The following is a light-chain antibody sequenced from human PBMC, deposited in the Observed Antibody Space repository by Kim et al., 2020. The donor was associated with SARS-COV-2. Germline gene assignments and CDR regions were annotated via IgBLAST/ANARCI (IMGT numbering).Light chain of an antibody. CDR2: DAS. CDR1: QSVSSS. CDR3: QQRSNWPLT. V-gene: IGKV3-11*01. Sequence: LSPGERATLSCWASQSVSSSLAWYQQKPGQAPRLLIYDASNRATGIPARFSGSGSGTDFTLTISSLEPEDFAVYYCQQRSNWPLTFGGGTKVEIK. J-gene: IGKJ4*01.